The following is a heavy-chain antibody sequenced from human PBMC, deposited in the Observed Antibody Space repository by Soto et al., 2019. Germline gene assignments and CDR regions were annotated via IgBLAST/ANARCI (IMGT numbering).Heavy chain of an antibody. D-gene: IGHD3-3*01. CDR2: INHSGST. CDR1: GGSFSGYY. V-gene: IGHV4-34*01. J-gene: IGHJ6*02. Sequence: SETLSLTCAVYGGSFSGYYWSWIRQPPGKGLEWIGEINHSGSTNYNPSLKSRVTISVDTSKNQFSLKLNSVTAADTAVYYCARDRGITIFGPGMDVWGQGTTVTVSS. CDR3: ARDRGITIFGPGMDV.